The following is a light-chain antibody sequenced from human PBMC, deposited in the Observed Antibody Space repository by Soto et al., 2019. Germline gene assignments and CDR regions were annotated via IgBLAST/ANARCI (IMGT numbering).Light chain of an antibody. CDR2: GAS. J-gene: IGKJ5*01. V-gene: IGKV3-15*01. CDR3: QQYTNWPLNT. Sequence: EILITESAGRASGSSGQSSTLTSXXSQRVYSNLAWYQQRPGQAPRLLIYGASTRATGVPARFSGRGSGTEFTLSICSLQSEDFAVYYCQQYTNWPLNTFGQGTRLEIK. CDR1: QRVYSN.